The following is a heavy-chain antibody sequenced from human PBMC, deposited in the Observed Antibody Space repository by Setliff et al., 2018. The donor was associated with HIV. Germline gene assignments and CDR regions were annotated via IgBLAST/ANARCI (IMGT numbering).Heavy chain of an antibody. D-gene: IGHD6-13*01. CDR2: IKDDGRDK. CDR3: ARANPPSSSSYFDY. CDR1: GFTFRSYW. J-gene: IGHJ4*02. V-gene: IGHV3-7*05. Sequence: GGSLRLSCVASGFTFRSYWMSWVRQAPGKRPEWVANIKDDGRDKFYLDSVKGRFTISRDSSKNTMYLQLNSLRADDTAVYFCARANPPSSSSYFDYWGRGTLVTVSS.